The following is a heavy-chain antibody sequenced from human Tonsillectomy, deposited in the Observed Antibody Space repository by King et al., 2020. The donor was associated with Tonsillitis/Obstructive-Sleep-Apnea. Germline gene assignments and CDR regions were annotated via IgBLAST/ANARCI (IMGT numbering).Heavy chain of an antibody. CDR1: GFTFSRYW. D-gene: IGHD4-23*01. V-gene: IGHV3-74*01. Sequence: VQLVESGGGLGQPGGSLRLSCAASGFTFSRYWRHWVRQVPGEGLVWVSRINSDGSSTTYADSVKGRFTISRENAKNTLYLQMNSLRAEDTAVYYCARHDYGGNSWYFDLWGRGTLVTVSS. CDR2: INSDGSST. J-gene: IGHJ2*01. CDR3: ARHDYGGNSWYFDL.